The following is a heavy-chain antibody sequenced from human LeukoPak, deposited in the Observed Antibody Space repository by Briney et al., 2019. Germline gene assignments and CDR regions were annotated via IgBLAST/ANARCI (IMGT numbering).Heavy chain of an antibody. CDR1: GGSISSYY. V-gene: IGHV4-4*07. CDR3: ARALGSSGWTRSYYFDY. D-gene: IGHD6-19*01. J-gene: IGHJ4*02. Sequence: SETLSLTCTVSGGSISSYYWSWIRQPAGKGLEWIGRIYTSGSTNYNPSLKSRVTMSVDTSKNQFSLKLSSVTAADTAVYYCARALGSSGWTRSYYFDYWGQGTLVTVSS. CDR2: IYTSGST.